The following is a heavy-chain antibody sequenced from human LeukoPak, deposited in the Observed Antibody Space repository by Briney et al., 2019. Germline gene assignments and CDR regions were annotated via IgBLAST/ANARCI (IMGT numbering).Heavy chain of an antibody. Sequence: GGSLRLSCAASGFTFTKYWMTWVRQAPGKGLEWVGNIKQDGGDKNYMDSVKGRFTISRDNTKNSVYLQMGSLRAEDTAVYYCAREVWGPEYWGQGTLVTVSS. CDR2: IKQDGGDK. D-gene: IGHD1-14*01. CDR1: GFTFTKYW. J-gene: IGHJ4*02. CDR3: AREVWGPEY. V-gene: IGHV3-7*01.